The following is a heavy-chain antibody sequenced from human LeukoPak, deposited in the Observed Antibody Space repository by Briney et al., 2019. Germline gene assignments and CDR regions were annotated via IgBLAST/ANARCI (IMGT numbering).Heavy chain of an antibody. D-gene: IGHD3-9*01. CDR1: GGSFSGYY. V-gene: IGHV4-34*01. J-gene: IGHJ3*01. Sequence: SETLSLTCAVYGGSFSGYYWSWIRQPPGKGLEWIGEINHSGSTNYNPSLKSRVTISVDTSKNQFSLKLSSVTAADTDVYYCTSRLLRYFDWSTGGQETMVTVSS. CDR2: INHSGST. CDR3: TSRLLRYFDWST.